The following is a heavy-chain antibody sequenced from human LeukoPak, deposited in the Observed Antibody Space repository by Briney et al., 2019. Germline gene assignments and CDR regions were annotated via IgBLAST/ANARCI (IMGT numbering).Heavy chain of an antibody. D-gene: IGHD5-12*01. V-gene: IGHV4-59*01. CDR2: MSNTGIT. CDR3: AKASVATAVLFDS. Sequence: PSETLSLTCTVSGGSISSYFWNWIRQPPGQGLERIGYMSNTGITKYNPSLKSRVTISADTSKNQFSLNLKSVTAADTAVYYFAKASVATAVLFDSWGQGTLVAVSS. J-gene: IGHJ4*02. CDR1: GGSISSYF.